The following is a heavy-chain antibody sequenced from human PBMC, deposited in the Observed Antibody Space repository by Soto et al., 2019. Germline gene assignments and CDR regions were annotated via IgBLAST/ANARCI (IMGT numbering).Heavy chain of an antibody. D-gene: IGHD3-9*01. CDR1: GGTFSSYA. J-gene: IGHJ3*02. CDR3: ARDRVRGYDILTGPRGYDAFDI. V-gene: IGHV1-69*01. CDR2: IIPIFGTA. Sequence: QVQLVQSGAEVKKPGSSVKVSCKASGGTFSSYAISWVRQAPGQGLEWMGGIIPIFGTANYAQKFQGRVTITADESTSTAYMELSSLRSEDTAVYYCARDRVRGYDILTGPRGYDAFDIWGQGTMVTVSS.